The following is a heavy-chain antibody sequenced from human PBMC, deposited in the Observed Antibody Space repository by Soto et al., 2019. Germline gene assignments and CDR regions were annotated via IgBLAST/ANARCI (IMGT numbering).Heavy chain of an antibody. J-gene: IGHJ4*02. CDR3: AKGKAHTLFGVDTLFDY. D-gene: IGHD3-3*01. CDR2: VSGNGGTT. Sequence: GGSLRLSCAASGFTFSNAWMSWVRQAPGKGLEWVSLVSGNGGTTNYADSVKGRFTISRDNSQKTLYLQMNSLRAEDTAIYYCAKGKAHTLFGVDTLFDYWGQGTLVTVSS. V-gene: IGHV3-23*01. CDR1: GFTFSNAW.